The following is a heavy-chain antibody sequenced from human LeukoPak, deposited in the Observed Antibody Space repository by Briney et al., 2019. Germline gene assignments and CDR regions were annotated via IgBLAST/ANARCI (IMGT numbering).Heavy chain of an antibody. CDR2: INPSGGGT. CDR3: AREPYYYDSSGYYSDAFDI. J-gene: IGHJ3*02. D-gene: IGHD3-22*01. CDR1: GYTFTSYY. Sequence: ASVKVSCKASGYTFTSYYMHWVRQAPGQGLEWMGIINPSGGGTSYAQKFQGRVTMTRNTSISTAYMELSSLRSEDTAVYYCAREPYYYDSSGYYSDAFDIWGQGTMVTVSS. V-gene: IGHV1-46*01.